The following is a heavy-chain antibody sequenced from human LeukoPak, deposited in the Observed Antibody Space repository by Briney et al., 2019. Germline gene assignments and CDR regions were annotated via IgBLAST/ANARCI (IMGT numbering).Heavy chain of an antibody. CDR2: INPNSGGT. Sequence: ASVKVSCKASGYTFTGYYMHWVRQAPGQGLEWMGWINPNSGGTNYAQKFQGRFTISRDISKNMVYLQMNSLRAEDTAVYYCARDNRTAYFDNWGQGTLVTVSS. CDR3: ARDNRTAYFDN. V-gene: IGHV1-2*02. J-gene: IGHJ4*02. CDR1: GYTFTGYY.